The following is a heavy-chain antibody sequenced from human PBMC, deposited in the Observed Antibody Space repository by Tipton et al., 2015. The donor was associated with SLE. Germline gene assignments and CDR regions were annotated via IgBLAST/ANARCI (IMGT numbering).Heavy chain of an antibody. D-gene: IGHD7-27*01. V-gene: IGHV3-9*01. CDR3: SREGNWGSFDS. Sequence: SLRLSCAVSGFIFHDYAMHWVRQVPGNGLEWVSRISWTSDSLDYADSVKGRFTISRDNARNSLYLQMNSLRAGDTAIYYCSREGNWGSFDSWGQGTLVTVSS. CDR2: ISWTSDSL. J-gene: IGHJ5*01. CDR1: GFIFHDYA.